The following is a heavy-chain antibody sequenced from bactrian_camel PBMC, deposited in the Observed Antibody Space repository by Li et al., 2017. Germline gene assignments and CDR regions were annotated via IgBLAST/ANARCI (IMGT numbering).Heavy chain of an antibody. V-gene: IGHV3-2*01. CDR1: GFTFADYD. CDR3: ANDVGLGLNMYNY. D-gene: IGHD3*01. Sequence: HVQLVESGGDLVRPGGSLRLSCEASGFTFADYDLTWVRQAPGKGLEWVSSIYSDGSSNTYYAESVMGRFTISRDNAKNSVYLQLNSLLSEDTALYYCANDVGLGLNMYNYWGQGTQVTVS. J-gene: IGHJ4*01. CDR2: IYSDGSSNT.